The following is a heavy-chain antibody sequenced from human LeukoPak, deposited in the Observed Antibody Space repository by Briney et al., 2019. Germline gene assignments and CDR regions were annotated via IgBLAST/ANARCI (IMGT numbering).Heavy chain of an antibody. CDR2: IYHSGST. Sequence: SETLSLTCTVSGGSISSYYWSRIQQPPGKRLEWVGYIYHSGSTNYNSSLKSRVTISVDTSKNQFSLKLSSVTAADTAVFYCARLGDYYVSGTYYFDSWGPGTLVTVSS. D-gene: IGHD3-10*01. V-gene: IGHV4-59*08. CDR1: GGSISSYY. CDR3: ARLGDYYVSGTYYFDS. J-gene: IGHJ4*02.